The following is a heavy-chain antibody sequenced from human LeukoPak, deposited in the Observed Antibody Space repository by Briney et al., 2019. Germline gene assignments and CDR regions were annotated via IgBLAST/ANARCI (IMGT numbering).Heavy chain of an antibody. J-gene: IGHJ4*02. CDR1: GFTFSSHA. Sequence: GGSMRLSCAASGFTFSSHAMSWVRQAPGKGLEWVSGISGSSGNTYYADSVKGRFTVSRDNSKNTLYLQMNNLRVEDTAIYYCAPNTYYYGSGRPEGPPPWGQGALVTVSS. CDR2: ISGSSGNT. D-gene: IGHD3-10*01. CDR3: APNTYYYGSGRPEGPPP. V-gene: IGHV3-23*01.